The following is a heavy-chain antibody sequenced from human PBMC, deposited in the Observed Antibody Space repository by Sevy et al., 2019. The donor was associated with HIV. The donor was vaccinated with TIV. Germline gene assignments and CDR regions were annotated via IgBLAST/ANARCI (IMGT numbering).Heavy chain of an antibody. CDR1: GFTFSSYA. D-gene: IGHD1-26*01. Sequence: QLGGSLRLSCAASGFTFSSYAMHWVRQAPGKGLEWVGFIWHDGSQKYYADSVRGRFTFSRDNSKNTLFLQVSSLRAEDTAVYYCARGRVGATTSYYFDYWGQGTLVTVSS. CDR2: IWHDGSQK. J-gene: IGHJ4*02. CDR3: ARGRVGATTSYYFDY. V-gene: IGHV3-33*01.